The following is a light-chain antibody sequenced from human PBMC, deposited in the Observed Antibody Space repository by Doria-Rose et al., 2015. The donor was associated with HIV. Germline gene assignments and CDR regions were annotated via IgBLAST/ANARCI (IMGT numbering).Light chain of an antibody. Sequence: RVTITCRASQSITHWLAWYQQKPGKAPKLPIYKASTLESGVPLRFSGSGSGTEFTLTISSLQPDDFATYYCQQYNNYPYTFGQGTKLEIK. V-gene: IGKV1-5*03. CDR1: QSITHW. CDR2: KAS. CDR3: QQYNNYPYT. J-gene: IGKJ2*01.